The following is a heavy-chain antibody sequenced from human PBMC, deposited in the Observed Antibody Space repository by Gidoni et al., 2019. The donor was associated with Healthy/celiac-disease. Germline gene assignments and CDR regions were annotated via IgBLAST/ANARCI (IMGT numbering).Heavy chain of an antibody. J-gene: IGHJ4*02. CDR3: ARGYDFWSGYSEYDY. D-gene: IGHD3-3*01. CDR1: GFTFSSYG. CDR2: IWYDGSNK. V-gene: IGHV3-33*08. Sequence: GESGGGVAQPGRSLRLSCAASGFTFSSYGMHWVRQAPGKWLEWVAVIWYDGSNKYYADSVKGRFTISRDNSKNTLYLQMNSLRAEDTAVYYCARGYDFWSGYSEYDYWGQGTLVTVSS.